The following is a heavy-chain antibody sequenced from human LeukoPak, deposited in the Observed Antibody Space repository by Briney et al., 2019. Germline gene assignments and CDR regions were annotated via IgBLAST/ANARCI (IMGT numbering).Heavy chain of an antibody. D-gene: IGHD6-13*01. CDR3: ARLDSSSSYYYYYGMDV. CDR1: GGSISSYY. CDR2: IYYSGST. J-gene: IGHJ6*02. V-gene: IGHV4-59*08. Sequence: SETLSLTCTVSGGSISSYYWSWIRQPPGKGLEWIGYIYYSGSTNYNPSLKSRVTISVDTSKNQFSLKLSSVTAADTAVYYCARLDSSSSYYYYYGMDVWGQGTTVTVSS.